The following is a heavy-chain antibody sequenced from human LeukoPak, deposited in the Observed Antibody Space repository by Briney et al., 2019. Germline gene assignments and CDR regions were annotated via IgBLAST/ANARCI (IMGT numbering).Heavy chain of an antibody. Sequence: AGGSLRLSCVASGITFSNAWMSWVRQPPGKGLEWIGNIFYSGSTYNSSLKSRVTISLDTARNQFSLKLNSVTAADTAVYYCAKSNGYGLVDIWGQGTMVTVSS. CDR2: IFYSGST. CDR1: GITFSNAW. D-gene: IGHD3-10*01. V-gene: IGHV4-4*02. CDR3: AKSNGYGLVDI. J-gene: IGHJ3*02.